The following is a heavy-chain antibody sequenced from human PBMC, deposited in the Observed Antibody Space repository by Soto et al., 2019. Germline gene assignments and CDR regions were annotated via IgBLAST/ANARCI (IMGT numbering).Heavy chain of an antibody. J-gene: IGHJ4*02. CDR1: GGSISSSSYY. CDR3: ARHRGYYDILTGYYTELNFDY. Sequence: SETLSLTCTVSGGSISSSSYYWGWIRQPPWKGLEWIGSIYYSGTTYYNPSLKSRVTISVDTYKNQFSLKLSSVTAADTAVYYCARHRGYYDILTGYYTELNFDYWGQGXLVT. V-gene: IGHV4-39*01. D-gene: IGHD3-9*01. CDR2: IYYSGTT.